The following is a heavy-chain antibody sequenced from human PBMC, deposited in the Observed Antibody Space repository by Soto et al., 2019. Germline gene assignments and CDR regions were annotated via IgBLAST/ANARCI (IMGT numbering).Heavy chain of an antibody. J-gene: IGHJ6*01. CDR3: AKDSTVTTSLYFYYYGFDV. D-gene: IGHD4-17*01. Sequence: VQLLESGGGLVQPGGSLRLACTASGFTFNHYAMSWVRQAPGKGLEWVSAVSGRGGSIKYADSVKGRFIISRDNSNSTLYLQMDSLRGEDTAVYYCAKDSTVTTSLYFYYYGFDVWGQGTTVTVSS. CDR2: VSGRGGSI. V-gene: IGHV3-23*01. CDR1: GFTFNHYA.